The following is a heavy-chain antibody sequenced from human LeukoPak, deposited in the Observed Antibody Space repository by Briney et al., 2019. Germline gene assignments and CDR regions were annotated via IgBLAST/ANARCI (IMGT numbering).Heavy chain of an antibody. CDR2: FSSSSSFR. D-gene: IGHD3-22*01. CDR1: GINFSSYS. J-gene: IGHJ4*02. Sequence: PGGFLRLSCAASGINFSSYSMNWGRQAPGKGLEWVSSFSSSSSFRYYADSVKGRFTISRDNAKNSLYLQMNSLRAEDTAVYYCARESSGYFYWGQGTLVTVSS. V-gene: IGHV3-21*01. CDR3: ARESSGYFY.